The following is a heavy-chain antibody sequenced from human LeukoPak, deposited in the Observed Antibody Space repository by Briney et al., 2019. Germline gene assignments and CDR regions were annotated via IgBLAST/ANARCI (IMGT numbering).Heavy chain of an antibody. CDR3: ARAVADFDY. CDR1: GYTFTSYY. CDR2: INPSGGST. J-gene: IGHJ4*02. V-gene: IGHV1-46*01. D-gene: IGHD6-19*01. Sequence: ASVKASCKASGYTFTSYYMHWVRQAPGQGLEWMGIINPSGGSTTYAQKFQGRVTMTRDTSTSTVYMVLSSLRSEDTAVYYCARAVADFDYWGQGTLVTVSS.